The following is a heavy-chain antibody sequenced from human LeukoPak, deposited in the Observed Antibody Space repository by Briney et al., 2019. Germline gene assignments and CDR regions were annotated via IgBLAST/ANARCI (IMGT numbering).Heavy chain of an antibody. Sequence: GESLTLSCAASGFTFSSYWMTWVRQAPGKGLEWVGNIKQDGSEKSYVDSVKGRFTISRDNTKNSLYLQMNSLRAEDTAVYYCARGVRGYSYGYYYYYMDVWGKGTTVTVSS. CDR2: IKQDGSEK. J-gene: IGHJ6*03. D-gene: IGHD5-18*01. CDR1: GFTFSSYW. CDR3: ARGVRGYSYGYYYYYMDV. V-gene: IGHV3-7*01.